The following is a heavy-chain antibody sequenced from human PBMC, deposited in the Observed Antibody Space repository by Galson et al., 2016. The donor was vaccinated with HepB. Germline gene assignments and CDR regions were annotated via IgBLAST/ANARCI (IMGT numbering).Heavy chain of an antibody. CDR3: ARHLAYYFDTSGYSSRCNWFDP. Sequence: SVKVSCKASGYTFTSYDINWVRQATGQGLEWMGWMNPNSGNTNFAQNFQGRLTMTRDTSISTAYMELSILRSEDTAVYYCARHLAYYFDTSGYSSRCNWFDPWGQGTLVTVSS. CDR1: GYTFTSYD. CDR2: MNPNSGNT. V-gene: IGHV1-8*01. J-gene: IGHJ5*02. D-gene: IGHD3-22*01.